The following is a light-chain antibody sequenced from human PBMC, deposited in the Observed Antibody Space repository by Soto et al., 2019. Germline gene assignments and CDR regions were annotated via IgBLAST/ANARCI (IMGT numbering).Light chain of an antibody. V-gene: IGLV1-40*01. CDR3: QSYESSSLSCFV. CDR2: ANS. CDR1: SATIGADYD. J-gene: IGLJ6*01. Sequence: QSALTQPPSVSGAPGQRLTISWTGSSATIGADYDVHWYQQLPGTDPKLLSYANSNRPSGVPDRFSGSKSGISASLAITGIQAHDEADYYCQSYESSSLSCFVFVSGTKGTV.